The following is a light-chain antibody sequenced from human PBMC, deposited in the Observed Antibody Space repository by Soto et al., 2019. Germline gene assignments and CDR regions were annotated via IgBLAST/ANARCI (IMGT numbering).Light chain of an antibody. V-gene: IGLV2-14*01. CDR2: DVG. J-gene: IGLJ1*01. Sequence: QYALTQPASVSGSPGQSITIACTGTSSDIGGYNFVSWYQQHPGKAPKLLIYDVGNRPSGVSNRFSGSKSGNTASLTISGLQAEDEAHYYCNSYRTVSTYVFGTGTKLTFL. CDR1: SSDIGGYNF. CDR3: NSYRTVSTYV.